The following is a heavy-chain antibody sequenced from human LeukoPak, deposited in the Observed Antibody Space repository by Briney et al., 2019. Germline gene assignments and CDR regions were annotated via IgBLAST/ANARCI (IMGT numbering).Heavy chain of an antibody. J-gene: IGHJ4*02. Sequence: GGSLRLSCAASGFTFSSYGMHWVRQAPGKGLEWVAFIQYDGSNKYYADSVKGRFTISRDNSKNTLYLQMNSLRAEDTAVYYCAKEGGIAAAALPYYFDYWGQGTLVTVSS. V-gene: IGHV3-30*02. CDR1: GFTFSSYG. CDR2: IQYDGSNK. CDR3: AKEGGIAAAALPYYFDY. D-gene: IGHD6-13*01.